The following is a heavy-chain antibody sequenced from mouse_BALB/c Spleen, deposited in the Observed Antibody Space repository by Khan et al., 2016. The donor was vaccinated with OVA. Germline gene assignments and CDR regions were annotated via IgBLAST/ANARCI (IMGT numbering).Heavy chain of an antibody. Sequence: VQLQQSGAELVRPGASVKLSCKTSGYIFTSYWIHWVKQRSGQGLEWIARIYPGTDNTYYNENLKDKATLTADKSSSTAYMQLSSVKSEDSAVYFCAREEALCYFHYWGQGTTLTVSS. CDR1: GYIFTSYW. V-gene: IGHV1S132*01. CDR2: IYPGTDNT. J-gene: IGHJ2*01. D-gene: IGHD3-2*02. CDR3: AREEALCYFHY.